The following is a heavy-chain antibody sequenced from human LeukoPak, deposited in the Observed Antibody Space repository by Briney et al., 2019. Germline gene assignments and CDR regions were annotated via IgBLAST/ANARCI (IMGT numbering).Heavy chain of an antibody. CDR2: IYYSGST. J-gene: IGHJ4*02. Sequence: SETLSLTCTASGGSISSYYWSWIRQPPGKGLEWIGYIYYSGSTNYNPSLKSRVTISVDTSKNQFSLKLSSVTAADTAVYYCAREGVGITMRTPTYYFDYWGQGTLVTVSS. D-gene: IGHD3-22*01. CDR1: GGSISSYY. V-gene: IGHV4-59*01. CDR3: AREGVGITMRTPTYYFDY.